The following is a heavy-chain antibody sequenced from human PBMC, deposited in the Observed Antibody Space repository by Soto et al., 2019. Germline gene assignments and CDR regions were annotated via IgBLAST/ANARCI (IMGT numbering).Heavy chain of an antibody. J-gene: IGHJ4*02. V-gene: IGHV4-59*08. Sequence: QVQLQESGPGLVKPSETLSLTCTVSGGSISSYYWSWIRQPPGKGLEWIGYIYYSGSTNYNPSLTRRVTQSVDTSTIQSSLKRSSVTAADTAVDYCSRRYSSSFDYGGQGTRVTVSS. D-gene: IGHD6-13*01. CDR2: IYYSGST. CDR3: SRRYSSSFDY. CDR1: GGSISSYY.